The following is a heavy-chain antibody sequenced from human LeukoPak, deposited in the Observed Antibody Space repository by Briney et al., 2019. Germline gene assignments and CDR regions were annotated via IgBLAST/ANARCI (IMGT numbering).Heavy chain of an antibody. Sequence: GGSLRLSCLTPGFTFSTNAMSWVRQAPGKGLEWISGISGSGASTYYADSVTGRFTISRDNSRNTLYLQMNSLRGDDTAVYYCAKDVGKWESLHFFDYWGQGTLVTVSS. J-gene: IGHJ4*02. CDR2: ISGSGAST. D-gene: IGHD1-26*01. V-gene: IGHV3-23*01. CDR1: GFTFSTNA. CDR3: AKDVGKWESLHFFDY.